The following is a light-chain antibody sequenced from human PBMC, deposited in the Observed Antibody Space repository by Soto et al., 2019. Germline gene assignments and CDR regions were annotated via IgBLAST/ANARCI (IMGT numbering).Light chain of an antibody. CDR1: QTVSKF. V-gene: IGKV1-39*01. J-gene: IGKJ1*01. Sequence: DVQMTQSPSSLSASVGDRVTIACRASQTVSKFVNWYQQKPGKVPDLLIYSASTLYSGVPSRFSGSGSGTEFTLTISKLQPEDFATYYCQQTYSLPRTFAQGTTVE. CDR3: QQTYSLPRT. CDR2: SAS.